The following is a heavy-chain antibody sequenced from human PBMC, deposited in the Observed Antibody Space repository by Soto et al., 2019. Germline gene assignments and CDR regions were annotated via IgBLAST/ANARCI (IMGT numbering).Heavy chain of an antibody. CDR1: GYPLTELS. J-gene: IGHJ6*03. Sequence: ASVKLSCKVSGYPLTELSIHWVRQAPGKGLEWMGGFDPEDGETIYAQKFQGRVTMTEDTSTDTAYMELSSLRSEDTAVYYCATAPNSHYYMDVWGKGTTVTVSS. CDR3: ATAPNSHYYMDV. D-gene: IGHD1-7*01. V-gene: IGHV1-24*01. CDR2: FDPEDGET.